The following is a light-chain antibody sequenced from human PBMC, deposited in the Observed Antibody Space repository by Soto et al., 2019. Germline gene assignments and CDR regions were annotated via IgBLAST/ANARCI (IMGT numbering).Light chain of an antibody. CDR3: QQYNNWPRT. J-gene: IGKJ2*01. CDR2: GAS. V-gene: IGKV3-15*01. Sequence: EIVMTQSPATLSVSPGERATLSCRASQSVSSNLAWYQQKPGQAPRLLIYGASTRSTGIPARFSGSGSGTEFTLTISSLQSEDLAVYYCQQYNNWPRTFGQGTKLVIK. CDR1: QSVSSN.